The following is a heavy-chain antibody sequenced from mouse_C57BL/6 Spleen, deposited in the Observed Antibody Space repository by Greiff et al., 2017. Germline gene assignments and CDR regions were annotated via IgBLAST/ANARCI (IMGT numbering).Heavy chain of an antibody. Sequence: DVMLVESGGGLVKPGGSLKLSCAASGFTFSDYGMHWVRQAPEKGLEWVAYISSGSSTIYYADTVKGRFPISRDNAKNTLFLQMTSLRSEDTAMYYCAGTYYGSSYWYFDVWGTGTTVTVSS. CDR1: GFTFSDYG. D-gene: IGHD1-1*01. J-gene: IGHJ1*03. V-gene: IGHV5-17*01. CDR2: ISSGSSTI. CDR3: AGTYYGSSYWYFDV.